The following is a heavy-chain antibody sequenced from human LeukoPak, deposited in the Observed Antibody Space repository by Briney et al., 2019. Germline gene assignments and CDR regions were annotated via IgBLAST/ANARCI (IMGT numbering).Heavy chain of an antibody. D-gene: IGHD6-13*01. CDR2: IYYSGST. CDR3: ARVAAPGTYKTVFDY. Sequence: SETLSLTCTVSGGSFSSYYWSWIRQPPGKGLEWIGYIYYSGSTNHNPSLKSRVTISIDTSKNQFSLKVSSVTAADTAVYYCARVAAPGTYKTVFDYWGQGTLVAVSS. CDR1: GGSFSSYY. V-gene: IGHV4-59*01. J-gene: IGHJ4*02.